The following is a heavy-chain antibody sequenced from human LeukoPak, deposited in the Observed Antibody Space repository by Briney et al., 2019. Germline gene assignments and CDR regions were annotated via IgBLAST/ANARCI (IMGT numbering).Heavy chain of an antibody. J-gene: IGHJ4*02. CDR2: ISYDGSNK. CDR3: AGTYYDILTGHFDY. Sequence: PGRSLRLSCAASGFTFSSYGMHWVRQAPGKGLEWVAVISYDGSNKYYADSVKGRFTISRDNAKNSLYLQMNSLRAGDTAVYYCAGTYYDILTGHFDYWGQGTLVTVSS. V-gene: IGHV3-30*03. D-gene: IGHD3-9*01. CDR1: GFTFSSYG.